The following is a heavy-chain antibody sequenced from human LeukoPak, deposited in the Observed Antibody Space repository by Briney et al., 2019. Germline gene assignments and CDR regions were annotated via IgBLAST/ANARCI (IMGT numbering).Heavy chain of an antibody. CDR2: ISSSSSHI. CDR3: ARRAYCSGGSCYSEFTHFDY. Sequence: GGSLRLSCAASGFTFSSYSMNWVRQAPGKGLEWVSSISSSSSHIYYADSVKGRFTISRDNAKNSLYLQMNSLRAEDTAVYYCARRAYCSGGSCYSEFTHFDYWGQGTLVTVSS. CDR1: GFTFSSYS. V-gene: IGHV3-21*01. D-gene: IGHD2-15*01. J-gene: IGHJ4*02.